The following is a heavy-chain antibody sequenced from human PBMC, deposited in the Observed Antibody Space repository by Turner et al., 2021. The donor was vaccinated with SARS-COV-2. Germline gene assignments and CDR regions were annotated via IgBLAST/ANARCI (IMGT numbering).Heavy chain of an antibody. V-gene: IGHV1-2*02. Sequence: QVQLVQSGADVKKPVASVKVSCKASGYTFSGYYMHWVRQAPGQGLEWMGWINTNSGGRNYAQRFKCRVTMTSDTSISTDYMEMSRLRSDDTAVYYCARGPRGYDFWSGYPNWFDTWGKGTLVTVSS. CDR1: GYTFSGYY. CDR3: ARGPRGYDFWSGYPNWFDT. D-gene: IGHD3-3*01. J-gene: IGHJ5*02. CDR2: INTNSGGR.